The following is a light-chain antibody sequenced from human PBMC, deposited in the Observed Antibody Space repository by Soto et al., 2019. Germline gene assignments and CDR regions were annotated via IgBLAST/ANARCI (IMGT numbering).Light chain of an antibody. Sequence: QMTQSPSSVSAYVGDRVTITCRASQDIRTWLAWYQQKPGKAPKILIYGASTLQSGVPSRFSGGGSGNYFSLTISILQPEESATYYCHHATTFPITFGQGTLLEIK. J-gene: IGKJ5*01. CDR3: HHATTFPIT. CDR1: QDIRTW. V-gene: IGKV1-12*01. CDR2: GAS.